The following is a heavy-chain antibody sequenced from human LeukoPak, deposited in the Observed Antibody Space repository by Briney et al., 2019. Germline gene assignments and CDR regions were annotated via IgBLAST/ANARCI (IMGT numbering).Heavy chain of an antibody. J-gene: IGHJ4*02. CDR2: ISSSAGSI. CDR1: GFTFSSYE. V-gene: IGHV3-48*03. D-gene: IGHD3-16*01. Sequence: GGSLRLSCAASGFTFSSYEMNWVRQAPGKRLEWVSYISSSAGSIYLADSVKDRFSVSRDNAKNSLYLQMTSLRAEDTAVYYCGRDSLGGDYWGQGTLVTVSS. CDR3: GRDSLGGDY.